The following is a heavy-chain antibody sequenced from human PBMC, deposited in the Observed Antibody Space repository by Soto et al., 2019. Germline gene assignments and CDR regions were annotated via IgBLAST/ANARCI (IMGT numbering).Heavy chain of an antibody. D-gene: IGHD2-15*01. CDR2: IIPIFGTA. V-gene: IGHV1-69*12. J-gene: IGHJ6*02. CDR3: ARDEMVVATGSRTWHYYYGMDV. Sequence: QVQLVQSGAEVKKPGSSVKVSCKSSGGTFSTYAISWVRQAPGQGLEWMGGIIPIFGTANYAQKFQGRVTITADVSTTTAYMEVISVRSEDTAVYYCARDEMVVATGSRTWHYYYGMDVWGQGTTVTVAS. CDR1: GGTFSTYA.